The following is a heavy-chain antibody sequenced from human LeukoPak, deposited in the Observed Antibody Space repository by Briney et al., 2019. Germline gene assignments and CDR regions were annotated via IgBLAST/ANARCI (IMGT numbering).Heavy chain of an antibody. CDR1: GGSISSYY. CDR3: ARGVYYDSSGYYLGSYDAFDI. Sequence: SETLSLTCTVSGGSISSYYWSWIRQPPGKGLEWIGYIYYGGSTNYNPSLKSRVTISVDTSKNQFSLKLSSVTAADTAVYYCARGVYYDSSGYYLGSYDAFDIWGQGTMVTVSS. CDR2: IYYGGST. V-gene: IGHV4-59*01. J-gene: IGHJ3*02. D-gene: IGHD3-22*01.